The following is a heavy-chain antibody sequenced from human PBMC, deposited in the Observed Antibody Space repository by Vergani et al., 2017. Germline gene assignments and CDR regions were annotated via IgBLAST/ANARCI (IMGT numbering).Heavy chain of an antibody. CDR1: GGFFSGYH. CDR3: ARVRLYNWKPSNWFDP. D-gene: IGHD1-1*01. V-gene: IGHV4-34*01. J-gene: IGHJ5*02. Sequence: QVQLQQWGAGLLKPSETLSLNCAVDGGFFSGYHWSWIRQPPGKGLEWIGEINHSGSTNYNPTLKSRVTISVDTSKNQFSLKLSSVTAADTAVYYCARVRLYNWKPSNWFDPWGQGTLVTVSS. CDR2: INHSGST.